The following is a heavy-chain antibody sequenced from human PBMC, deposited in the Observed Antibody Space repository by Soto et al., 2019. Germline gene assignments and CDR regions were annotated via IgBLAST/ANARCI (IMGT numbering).Heavy chain of an antibody. D-gene: IGHD3-3*01. Sequence: GGSLRLSCAASGVTFSSYAMNWVRQAPGKGLEWVAFISYDGSNKYYADLVKGRFTIFKDTYNKTLYQQMNSLRAEDTALYNCASESDLWHGFFWWGQETLVTVP. CDR1: GVTFSSYA. J-gene: IGHJ4*02. CDR3: ASESDLWHGFFW. CDR2: ISYDGSNK. V-gene: IGHV3-30-3*01.